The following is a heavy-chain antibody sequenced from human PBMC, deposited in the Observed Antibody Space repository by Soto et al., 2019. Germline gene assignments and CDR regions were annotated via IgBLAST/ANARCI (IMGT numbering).Heavy chain of an antibody. V-gene: IGHV3-30*18. CDR2: ISYDGSNK. CDR1: GFTFSSYG. D-gene: IGHD3-22*01. Sequence: SLRLSCAASGFTFSSYGMHWVRQAPGKGLEWVAVISYDGSNKYYADSVKGRFTISRDNSKNTLYLQMNSLRAEDTAVYYCAKDHFVGSGYYSVLGALDIWGQGTMVTVSS. CDR3: AKDHFVGSGYYSVLGALDI. J-gene: IGHJ3*02.